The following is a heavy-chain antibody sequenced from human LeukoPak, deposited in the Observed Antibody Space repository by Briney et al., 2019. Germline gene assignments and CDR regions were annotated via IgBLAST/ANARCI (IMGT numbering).Heavy chain of an antibody. CDR3: AKPLFLGDAFDI. CDR1: GFTFSSYA. Sequence: GGSLRLSCAASGFTFSSYAMSWVRQAPGKGLGWVSAISGSGGSTYYADSVKGRFTISRDNSKNTLYLQMNSLRAEDTAVYYCAKPLFLGDAFDIWGQGTMVTVSS. V-gene: IGHV3-23*01. CDR2: ISGSGGST. D-gene: IGHD3-3*01. J-gene: IGHJ3*02.